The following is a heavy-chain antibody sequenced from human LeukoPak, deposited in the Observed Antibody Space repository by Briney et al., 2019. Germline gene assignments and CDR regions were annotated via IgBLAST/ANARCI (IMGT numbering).Heavy chain of an antibody. J-gene: IGHJ6*02. V-gene: IGHV3-23*01. CDR2: ISASGGST. Sequence: PGGPLRLSCAASGFTFSSYAMSWVRQAPGKGLEWVSAISASGGSTYYADSVKGRFTISSDNSKNTLYLQMNSLRVEDTAVYYCARCSGWQYYYGMDVWGQGTTVTVSS. D-gene: IGHD6-19*01. CDR3: ARCSGWQYYYGMDV. CDR1: GFTFSSYA.